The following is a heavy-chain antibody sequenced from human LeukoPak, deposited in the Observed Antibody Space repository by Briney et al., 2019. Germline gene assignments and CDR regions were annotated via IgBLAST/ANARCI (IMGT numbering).Heavy chain of an antibody. V-gene: IGHV1-2*06. D-gene: IGHD3/OR15-3a*01. Sequence: ASVKVSCKASGYTFTGYYMHWVRQAPGQGLEWMERINPNSGGTNYAQKFQGRVTMTRDTSIRPAYMELSRLRSDDTAVYYCARVFRVFWTETDAFDIWGQGTMVTVSS. CDR1: GYTFTGYY. CDR2: INPNSGGT. CDR3: ARVFRVFWTETDAFDI. J-gene: IGHJ3*02.